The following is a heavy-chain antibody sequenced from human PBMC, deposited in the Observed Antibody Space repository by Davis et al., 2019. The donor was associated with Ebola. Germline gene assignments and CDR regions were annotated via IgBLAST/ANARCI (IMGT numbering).Heavy chain of an antibody. CDR1: GFTVSSNY. Sequence: GESLKISCAASGFTVSSNYMSWVRQAPGKGLEWVSVIYSGGSTYYADSVKGRFTISRHNSKNTLYLQMNSLRAEDTAVYYCARWTYDSRTIDYWGQGTLVTVSS. D-gene: IGHD3-22*01. V-gene: IGHV3-53*04. CDR3: ARWTYDSRTIDY. J-gene: IGHJ4*02. CDR2: IYSGGST.